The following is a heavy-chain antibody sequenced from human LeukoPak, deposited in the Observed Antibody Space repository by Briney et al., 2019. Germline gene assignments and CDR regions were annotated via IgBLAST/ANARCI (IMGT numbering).Heavy chain of an antibody. V-gene: IGHV1-2*02. D-gene: IGHD6-19*01. Sequence: ASVKVSCKASGYTFTGYYMFWLRQALGQGLEWMGWINPDSGGTNYAQKFQGRVTMTRDTSITTAYMELSSLRSDDTAVYYCARDLPIPGISVAEDYWGQGTLVTVSS. CDR3: ARDLPIPGISVAEDY. CDR1: GYTFTGYY. J-gene: IGHJ4*02. CDR2: INPDSGGT.